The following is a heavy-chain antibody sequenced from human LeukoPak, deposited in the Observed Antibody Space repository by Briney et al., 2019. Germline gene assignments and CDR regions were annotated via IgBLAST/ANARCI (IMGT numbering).Heavy chain of an antibody. Sequence: SVKVSCKASGGTFSSYAISWVRQAPGQGLEWMGRIIPILGIANYAQKFQGRVTITADKSTSTAYMELSSLRSEDTAVYYCARDSVAGNHAFDIWGQGTMVTVSS. D-gene: IGHD6-19*01. CDR1: GGTFSSYA. V-gene: IGHV1-69*04. CDR2: IIPILGIA. CDR3: ARDSVAGNHAFDI. J-gene: IGHJ3*02.